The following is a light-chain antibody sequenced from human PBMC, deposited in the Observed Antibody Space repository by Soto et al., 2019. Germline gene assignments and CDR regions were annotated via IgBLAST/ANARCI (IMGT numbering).Light chain of an antibody. V-gene: IGLV6-57*01. Sequence: NFMLTQPYSVSESAGKTVTISCTRSSGNIDSNYVQWYQQRPGSSPTTVIYEDKQRPSGFPDRFSGSIDRSSNSASLTIFGLKTEDEADYYCQSYDSSNQNVVFGGGTKLTVL. CDR1: SGNIDSNY. J-gene: IGLJ2*01. CDR3: QSYDSSNQNVV. CDR2: EDK.